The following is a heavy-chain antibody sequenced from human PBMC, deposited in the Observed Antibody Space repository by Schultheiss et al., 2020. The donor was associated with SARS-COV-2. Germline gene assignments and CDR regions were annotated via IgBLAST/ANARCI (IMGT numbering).Heavy chain of an antibody. J-gene: IGHJ5*02. V-gene: IGHV3-23*01. D-gene: IGHD2-15*01. Sequence: GGSLRLSCAASGFTFSSYAMSWVRQAPGKGLEWVSAISGSGGSTYYADSVKGRFTISRDSSKNTLYLQMNSLRAEDTAVYYCAKMGDIVVVVAADGGFDPWGQGTLVTVSS. CDR1: GFTFSSYA. CDR2: ISGSGGST. CDR3: AKMGDIVVVVAADGGFDP.